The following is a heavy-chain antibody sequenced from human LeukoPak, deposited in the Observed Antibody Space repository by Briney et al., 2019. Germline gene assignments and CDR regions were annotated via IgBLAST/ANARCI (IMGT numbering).Heavy chain of an antibody. D-gene: IGHD2-21*02. CDR2: INHSGST. J-gene: IGHJ3*02. CDR3: AGRVVTAILNI. V-gene: IGHV4-34*01. Sequence: PSETLSLTCTVSGGSISSYYWSWIRQPPGKGLEWIGEINHSGSTNYNPSLKSRVTISVDTSKNQFSLKLSSVTAADTAVYYCAGRVVTAILNIWGQGTMVTVSS. CDR1: GGSISSYY.